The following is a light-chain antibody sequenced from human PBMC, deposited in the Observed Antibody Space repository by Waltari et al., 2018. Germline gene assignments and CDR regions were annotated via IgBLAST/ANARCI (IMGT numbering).Light chain of an antibody. J-gene: IGLJ2*01. Sequence: QSVLTQPPSVSGAPGQRVTISCTGSGSNLGAGYDVHWYRQLPGKAPTRLRYGIDTRPPGGPDRFSGSQYGTSASLAIAGLQADDEGDYYCQSYDVSLSVVFGGGTKLTVL. CDR2: GID. V-gene: IGLV1-40*01. CDR1: GSNLGAGYD. CDR3: QSYDVSLSVV.